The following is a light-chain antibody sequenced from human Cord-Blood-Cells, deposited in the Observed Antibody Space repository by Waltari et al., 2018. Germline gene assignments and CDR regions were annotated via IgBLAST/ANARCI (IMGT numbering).Light chain of an antibody. CDR1: QSIHSY. CDR3: QQSYSTPRT. CDR2: AAS. J-gene: IGKJ1*01. Sequence: DIQMTQSPSSLSASVGERVTIPCRASQSIHSYLKWYQQKPGKAPKPLIYAASSLQSGVPSRFSGSGSGTDFTLTISSLQPEDFATYYCQQSYSTPRTFGQGTKVEIK. V-gene: IGKV1-39*01.